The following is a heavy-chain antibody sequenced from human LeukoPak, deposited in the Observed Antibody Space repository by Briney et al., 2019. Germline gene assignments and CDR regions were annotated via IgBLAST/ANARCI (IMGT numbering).Heavy chain of an antibody. CDR3: ANEWSAFDF. CDR2: IYYSGST. CDR1: GGSISSSSYY. V-gene: IGHV4-31*03. Sequence: PSETLSLTCTVSGGSISSSSYYWSWIRQHPGKGLEWIGYIYYSGSTYYNPSLKSRVTISVDTSKNRFSLQLRSVTAADTAVYYCANEWSAFDFWGQGTMVTVSS. D-gene: IGHD3-3*01. J-gene: IGHJ3*01.